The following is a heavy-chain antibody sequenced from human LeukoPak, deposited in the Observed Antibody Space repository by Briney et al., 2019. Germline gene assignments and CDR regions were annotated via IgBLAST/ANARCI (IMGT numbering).Heavy chain of an antibody. D-gene: IGHD6-19*01. CDR1: GFTFSSYG. CDR3: ARGRMAVAGIVIDSGFDP. J-gene: IGHJ5*02. Sequence: PGGSLRLSCAASGFTFSSYGMHWVRQAPGKGLEWVAVISYDGSNKYYADSVKGRFTISRDNSKNTLYLQMNSLRAEDTAVYYCARGRMAVAGIVIDSGFDPWGQGTLVTVSS. CDR2: ISYDGSNK. V-gene: IGHV3-30*03.